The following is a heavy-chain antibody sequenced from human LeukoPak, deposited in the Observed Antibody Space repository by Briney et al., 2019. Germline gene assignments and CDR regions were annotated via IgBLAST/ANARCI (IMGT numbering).Heavy chain of an antibody. CDR3: ATNGYYCMDV. CDR1: GGSFSGYY. Sequence: PSETLSLTCAVYGGSFSGYYWSWIRQPPGKGLEWIGSIYYSGSTYYNPSLKSRVTISVDTSKNQFSLKVNSLTAADTAVYYCATNGYYCMDVWGKGTTVTVSS. V-gene: IGHV4-34*01. D-gene: IGHD2-8*01. J-gene: IGHJ6*03. CDR2: IYYSGST.